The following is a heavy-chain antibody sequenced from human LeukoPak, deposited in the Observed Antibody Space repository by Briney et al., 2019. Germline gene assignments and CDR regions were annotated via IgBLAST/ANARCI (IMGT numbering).Heavy chain of an antibody. D-gene: IGHD3-22*01. Sequence: PSETLSLTCTVSGGSISDSNYYWGWIRQPPGKGLEWIGSIYYSGYTYYNPSLRSRVTISVDTSKNQFSLKLSSVTAADTAVYYCARQMFYYDNSLDYWGQGTLVTVSA. CDR1: GGSISDSNYY. CDR2: IYYSGYT. J-gene: IGHJ4*02. V-gene: IGHV4-39*01. CDR3: ARQMFYYDNSLDY.